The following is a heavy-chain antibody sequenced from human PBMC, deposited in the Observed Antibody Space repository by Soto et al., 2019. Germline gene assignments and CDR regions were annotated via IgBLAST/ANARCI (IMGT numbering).Heavy chain of an antibody. V-gene: IGHV4-39*01. D-gene: IGHD4-4*01. J-gene: IGHJ4*02. Sequence: QLQLQESGPGLVKPSETLSLTCSVSGGSISSSSYYWGWIRQPPGKGLEWIGSIYYSGSTYYNPSLKSRVTIPVDSSKNQFSLKLSSVTAADTAVYYCAKTVDIGYDYSTRYYFDYWGQGTLVTVSS. CDR3: AKTVDIGYDYSTRYYFDY. CDR2: IYYSGST. CDR1: GGSISSSSYY.